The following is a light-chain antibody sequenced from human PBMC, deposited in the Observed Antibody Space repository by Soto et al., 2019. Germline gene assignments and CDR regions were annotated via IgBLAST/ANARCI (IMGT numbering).Light chain of an antibody. V-gene: IGKV1-17*01. J-gene: IGKJ1*01. CDR3: LQYASYPQT. CDR1: QGIRND. CDR2: TAS. Sequence: DIQMTQSPSSLSASVGDRVTITCRASQGIRNDLDWYQQKPGTAPKRLIYTASSLQGGFPSRFSGSGSGTEYTLTFSRLQPEDFATHYCLQYASYPQTFVQGTEVEIK.